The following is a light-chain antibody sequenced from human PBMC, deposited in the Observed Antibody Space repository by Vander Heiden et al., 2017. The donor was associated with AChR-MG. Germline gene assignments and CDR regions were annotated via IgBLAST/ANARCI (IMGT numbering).Light chain of an antibody. CDR1: QSIGTN. J-gene: IGKJ2*03. CDR2: DAS. Sequence: EVVMTQSPATLSVSPGERVTLSCRASQSIGTNLAWYQHILGQAPRLLIFDASTRATGVPVRFSGSGSGTDFSLTISSLQSEDFAVYFCQQYTNWPLYSFGQGTNLEIK. V-gene: IGKV3-15*01. CDR3: QQYTNWPLYS.